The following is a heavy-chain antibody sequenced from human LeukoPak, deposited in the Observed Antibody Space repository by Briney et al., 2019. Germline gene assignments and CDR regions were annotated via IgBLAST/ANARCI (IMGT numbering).Heavy chain of an antibody. V-gene: IGHV4-61*08. Sequence: SGPTLVNPTQTLTLTCTFSGFSLSTSGMCVSWIRQPPGKGLEWIGYIYYSGSTNYNPSLRSRATISVDTSKKQFSLNLSSVTAADTALYYCARVATMVRGLNGMDVWGKGTTVTVSS. CDR3: ARVATMVRGLNGMDV. J-gene: IGHJ6*04. D-gene: IGHD3-10*01. CDR2: IYYSGST. CDR1: GFSLSTSGMC.